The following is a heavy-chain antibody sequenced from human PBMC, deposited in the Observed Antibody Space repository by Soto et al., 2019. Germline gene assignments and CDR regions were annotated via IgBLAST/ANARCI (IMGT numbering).Heavy chain of an antibody. D-gene: IGHD2-2*01. Sequence: ASVKVSCKASGYTFTSYDINWVRQATGQGLEWMGWMNPNSGNTGYAQKFQGRVTMTRNTSISTAYMQLSSLRSEDTAVYYCARDEYCSSTSCYVFAFDIWGQGTMVTVSS. CDR1: GYTFTSYD. V-gene: IGHV1-8*01. J-gene: IGHJ3*02. CDR2: MNPNSGNT. CDR3: ARDEYCSSTSCYVFAFDI.